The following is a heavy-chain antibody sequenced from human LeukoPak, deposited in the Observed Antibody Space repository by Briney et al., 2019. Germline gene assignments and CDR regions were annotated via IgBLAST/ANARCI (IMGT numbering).Heavy chain of an antibody. CDR1: GFTFSSYA. CDR2: ISYDGSNK. D-gene: IGHD5-18*01. V-gene: IGHV3-30-3*01. J-gene: IGHJ4*02. CDR3: ARDAAGYSYGYYFDY. Sequence: PGGSLRLSCAASGFTFSSYAMHWVRQAPGKGLEWVAVISYDGSNKYYADSVKGRFTISRDNSKNTLYLQMNSLRAEDTAVYYCARDAAGYSYGYYFDYWGQGTLVTVSS.